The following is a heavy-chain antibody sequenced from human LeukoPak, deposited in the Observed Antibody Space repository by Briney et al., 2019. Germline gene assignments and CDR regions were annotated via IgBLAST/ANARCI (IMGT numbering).Heavy chain of an antibody. CDR2: INPKSGGT. V-gene: IGHV1-2*02. CDR1: GYTFTGYY. J-gene: IGHJ5*02. Sequence: ASVKVSCKASGYTFTGYYIHWVRQVPGQGLEWMGWINPKSGGTNYAQKFQGRVTMTGDTSISTAYMELSRLRSDDTAVYYCAREDRQQLDRRGWLDPSGQGTLVTVSS. D-gene: IGHD6-13*01. CDR3: AREDRQQLDRRGWLDP.